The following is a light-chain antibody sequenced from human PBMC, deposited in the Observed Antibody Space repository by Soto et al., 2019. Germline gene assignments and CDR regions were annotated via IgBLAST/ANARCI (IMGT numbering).Light chain of an antibody. CDR3: GSYAGRSTLV. J-gene: IGLJ2*01. Sequence: QSALTQPPSASGSPGQSVTISCTGSNTDIGAYNHVSWYQQHPGKAPKLIIYDVGERPSGVPDRFSGSKSGDTASLTVSGLQAEDEADYYCGSYAGRSTLVFGGGTQLTVL. V-gene: IGLV2-8*01. CDR2: DVG. CDR1: NTDIGAYNH.